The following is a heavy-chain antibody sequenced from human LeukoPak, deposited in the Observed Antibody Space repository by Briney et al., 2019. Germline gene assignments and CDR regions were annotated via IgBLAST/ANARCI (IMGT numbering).Heavy chain of an antibody. CDR2: MNPNSGNT. CDR1: GDTFTSYD. V-gene: IGHV1-8*01. D-gene: IGHD3-9*01. J-gene: IGHJ4*02. CDR3: ARGGAYYDILTGYYMPREIDY. Sequence: ASVKVSCKASGDTFTSYDINWVRQATGQGLEWMGWMNPNSGNTGYAQKFQGRVTMTRNTSISTAYMELSSLRSEDTAVYYCARGGAYYDILTGYYMPREIDYWGQGTLVTVSS.